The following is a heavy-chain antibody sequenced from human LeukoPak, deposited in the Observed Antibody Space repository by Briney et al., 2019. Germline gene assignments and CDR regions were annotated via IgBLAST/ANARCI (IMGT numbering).Heavy chain of an antibody. V-gene: IGHV3-48*03. CDR3: AKDQEYDYVWGSYRQFNWFDP. D-gene: IGHD3-16*02. J-gene: IGHJ5*02. CDR1: GFTFSSYE. CDR2: ISSSGSTI. Sequence: GGSLRLSCAASGFTFSSYEMNWVRQAPGKGREWVSYISSSGSTIYYADSGKGRFTISRDNSKNTLYLQMNSLRAEDTAVYYCAKDQEYDYVWGSYRQFNWFDPWGQGTLVTVSS.